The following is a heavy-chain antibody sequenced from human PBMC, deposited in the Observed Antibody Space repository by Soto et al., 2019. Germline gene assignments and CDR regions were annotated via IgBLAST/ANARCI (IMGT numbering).Heavy chain of an antibody. CDR1: GGSISSSSYY. V-gene: IGHV4-39*01. Sequence: SETLSLTCTVSGGSISSSSYYWGWIRQPPGKGLEWIGSIYYSGSTYYNPSLKSRVTISVDTSKNQFSLKLSSVTAADTAVYYCANHCSSTSCHLGGLYYYYGMDVWGQGTTVTVSS. D-gene: IGHD2-2*01. CDR3: ANHCSSTSCHLGGLYYYYGMDV. J-gene: IGHJ6*02. CDR2: IYYSGST.